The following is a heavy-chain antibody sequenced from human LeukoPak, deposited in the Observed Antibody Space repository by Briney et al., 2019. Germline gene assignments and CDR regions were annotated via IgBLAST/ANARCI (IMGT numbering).Heavy chain of an antibody. J-gene: IGHJ4*02. CDR3: AKDSYYDYVWGSYRYTNQFDY. V-gene: IGHV3-30*04. CDR2: ISYDGGKK. D-gene: IGHD3-16*02. CDR1: GFTFSSYA. Sequence: GGSLRLSCAASGFTFSSYAIYWVRQAPGKGLECVTFISYDGGKKDYADSVKGRFTISRDNSKTTVYLQMNSLRVEDTAVYYCAKDSYYDYVWGSYRYTNQFDYWGQGTLVTVSS.